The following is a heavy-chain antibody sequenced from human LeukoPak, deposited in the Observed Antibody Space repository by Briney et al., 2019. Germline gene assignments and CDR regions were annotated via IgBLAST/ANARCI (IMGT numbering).Heavy chain of an antibody. D-gene: IGHD3-3*01. CDR1: GYTFTSYG. CDR2: ISAYNGNT. CDR3: ARETAYDFWSGYRGRPNWFDP. J-gene: IGHJ5*02. V-gene: IGHV1-18*01. Sequence: ASVKVSCKASGYTFTSYGISWVRQAPGQGLEWMGWISAYNGNTNYAQKLQGRVTMTTDTSTSTAYMELRSLRSDDTAVYYCARETAYDFWSGYRGRPNWFDPWGQGTLVTVSS.